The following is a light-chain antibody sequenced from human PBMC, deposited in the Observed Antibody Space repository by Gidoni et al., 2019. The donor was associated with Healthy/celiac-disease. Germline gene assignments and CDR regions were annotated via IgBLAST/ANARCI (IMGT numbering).Light chain of an antibody. J-gene: IGKJ1*01. CDR2: AAS. Sequence: IQMTQSPSSLSASVGDRVTITCRAIQSISSYLNWYQQKPGKAPKLLIYAASSLQSGVPSRFSGSGSGTDFTLTISSLQPEDFATYYCQQSYSTPFAFGQGTKVEIK. CDR1: QSISSY. V-gene: IGKV1-39*01. CDR3: QQSYSTPFA.